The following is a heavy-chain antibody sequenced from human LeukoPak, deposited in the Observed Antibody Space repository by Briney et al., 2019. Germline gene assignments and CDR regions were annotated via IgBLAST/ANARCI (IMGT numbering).Heavy chain of an antibody. CDR3: ARGLRRTIFGVVIKNYYYYYMDV. CDR2: MYPNSGNT. J-gene: IGHJ6*03. D-gene: IGHD3-3*01. Sequence: ASVKVSCKASGYTFTSYDINWVRQATGQGLEWMGWMYPNSGNTGYAQKFQGRVTMTRNTSISTAYMELSSLRSEDTAVYYCARGLRRTIFGVVIKNYYYYYMDVWGKGTTVTVSS. V-gene: IGHV1-8*01. CDR1: GYTFTSYD.